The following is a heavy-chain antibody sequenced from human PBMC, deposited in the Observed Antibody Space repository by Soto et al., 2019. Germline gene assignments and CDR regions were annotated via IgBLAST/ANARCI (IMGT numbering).Heavy chain of an antibody. CDR2: IYYSGTT. V-gene: IGHV4-39*01. Sequence: SETRSLTCSGSGGTVSSRTYFGGRMRQPPGKGLEWIGNIYYSGTTYYNSSLKSRVTISVDTSKTQFSLKLSSVTASDTALYYCARRSYYDSSGWFDPWGQGTLLTVS. D-gene: IGHD3-22*01. CDR1: GGTVSSRTYF. CDR3: ARRSYYDSSGWFDP. J-gene: IGHJ5*02.